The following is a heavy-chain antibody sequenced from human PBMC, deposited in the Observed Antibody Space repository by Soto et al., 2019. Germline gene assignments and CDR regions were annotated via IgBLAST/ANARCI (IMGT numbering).Heavy chain of an antibody. V-gene: IGHV3-48*03. CDR3: ARDRDLKHGIFPYFSGLDV. J-gene: IGHJ6*02. CDR1: GFTFSTYD. CDR2: ISSSGSTI. Sequence: EAQLVESGGGLVQPGGSLRLSCAASGFTFSTYDMNWVRQAPGKGLEWVSYISSSGSTIYYADSVKGRFTISRDNARNSLSLQMNGLSAEDTAVYYCARDRDLKHGIFPYFSGLDVWGQGTTVTVSS. D-gene: IGHD3-3*02.